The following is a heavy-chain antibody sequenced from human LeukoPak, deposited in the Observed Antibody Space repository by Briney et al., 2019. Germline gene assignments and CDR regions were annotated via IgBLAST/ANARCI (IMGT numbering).Heavy chain of an antibody. V-gene: IGHV1-24*01. CDR1: GYTLTELS. CDR2: FDPEDGET. J-gene: IGHJ4*02. D-gene: IGHD3-3*01. Sequence: GASVKVSCKVSGYTLTELSMHWVRQAPGKGLEWMGGFDPEDGETIYAQKFQGRVTMTEDTSTDTAYMELSSLRSEDTAVYYCATFPYYDFWSGYSFDYRGQGTLVTVSS. CDR3: ATFPYYDFWSGYSFDY.